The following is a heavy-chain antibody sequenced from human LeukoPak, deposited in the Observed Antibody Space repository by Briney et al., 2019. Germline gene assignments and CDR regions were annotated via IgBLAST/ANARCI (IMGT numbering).Heavy chain of an antibody. CDR1: GGTFSSYA. Sequence: ASVKVSCKASGGTFSSYAISWVRQAPGQGFEWMGGIIPIFGTANYAQKFQGRVTITADESTSTAYMELSSLRSEDTAVYYCASGDYYDSSGYYTPGKIDYWGQGTLVTVSS. CDR3: ASGDYYDSSGYYTPGKIDY. D-gene: IGHD3-22*01. J-gene: IGHJ4*02. CDR2: IIPIFGTA. V-gene: IGHV1-69*13.